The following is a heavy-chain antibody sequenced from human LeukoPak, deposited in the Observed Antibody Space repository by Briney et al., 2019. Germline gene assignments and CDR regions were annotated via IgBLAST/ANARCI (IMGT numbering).Heavy chain of an antibody. J-gene: IGHJ3*02. CDR3: ARDDIAVAGNDAFDI. V-gene: IGHV3-33*01. D-gene: IGHD6-19*01. CDR1: GFTFSSYG. Sequence: RGSLRLSCAASGFTFSSYGVHWVRQAPGKGLEWVAVIWYDGSNKYYADSVKGRFTISRDNSKNTLYLQMNSLRAEDTAVYYCARDDIAVAGNDAFDIWGQGTMVTVSS. CDR2: IWYDGSNK.